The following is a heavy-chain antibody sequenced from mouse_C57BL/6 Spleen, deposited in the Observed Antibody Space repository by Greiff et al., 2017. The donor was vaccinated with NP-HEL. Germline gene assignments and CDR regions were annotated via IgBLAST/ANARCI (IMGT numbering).Heavy chain of an antibody. Sequence: QVHVKQPGAELVKPGASVKLSCKASGYTFTSYWMHWVKQRPGQGLEWIGMIHPNSGSTNYNEKFKSKATLTVDKSSSTAYMQLSSLTSEDSAVYYCARGGRQDYFDYWGQGTTLTVSS. V-gene: IGHV1-64*01. D-gene: IGHD2-12*01. CDR2: IHPNSGST. CDR1: GYTFTSYW. J-gene: IGHJ2*01. CDR3: ARGGRQDYFDY.